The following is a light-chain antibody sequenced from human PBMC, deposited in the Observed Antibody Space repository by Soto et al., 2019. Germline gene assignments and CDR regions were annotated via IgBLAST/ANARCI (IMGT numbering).Light chain of an antibody. J-gene: IGKJ2*01. Sequence: EIVLTQSPGTLYLSPGERATLSCRASQSVSSNYLAWYQQKRGQAPRLLIYAASARATGIPDRFSGSGSGTDFTLTINRLEPEDFAVYFCQLYGSSPPRYTFAQGTKLEIK. V-gene: IGKV3-20*01. CDR1: QSVSSNY. CDR3: QLYGSSPPRYT. CDR2: AAS.